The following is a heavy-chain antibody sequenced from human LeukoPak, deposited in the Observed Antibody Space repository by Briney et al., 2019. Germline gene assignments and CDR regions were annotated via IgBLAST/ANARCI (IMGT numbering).Heavy chain of an antibody. D-gene: IGHD3-16*01. CDR2: IFHSGNT. V-gene: IGHV4-4*02. J-gene: IGHJ3*02. Sequence: SETLSLTCAISGGSVASPNWWTWVRQPPGKGLEWIGQIFHSGNTNYNPSLMSRVTISVDTSKNQFSLKLNSVTAADTAVYYCARHWGRDTFDIWGQGTMVTVSS. CDR3: ARHWGRDTFDI. CDR1: GGSVASPNW.